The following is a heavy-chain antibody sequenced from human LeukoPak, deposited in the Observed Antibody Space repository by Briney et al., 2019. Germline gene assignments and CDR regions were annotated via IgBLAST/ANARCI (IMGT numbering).Heavy chain of an antibody. Sequence: ASVKLSCNASGYTFSSYAMHWVRQAPGQRLEWMRWINAGNGSTNYSPKFQGRVTISRDTSASTVSMELSCLRSEDTAVYYCARDSRVGYCDCIDYWGQGTLVTVSS. CDR3: ARDSRVGYCDCIDY. V-gene: IGHV1-3*01. J-gene: IGHJ4*02. CDR2: INAGNGST. D-gene: IGHD2-21*01. CDR1: GYTFSSYA.